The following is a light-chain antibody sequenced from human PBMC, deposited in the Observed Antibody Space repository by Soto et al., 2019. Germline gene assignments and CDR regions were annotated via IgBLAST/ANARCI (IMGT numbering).Light chain of an antibody. J-gene: IGKJ4*01. CDR2: DAF. Sequence: DIVLTQSPATLSLSPVERATLSCRASEILYNFLAWYQHRPGQVPRLLISDAFNRAPGVPARFNGSGSGTDFTLTISSLEPEDFAVYYCQHRTKWPLTFGGGTKVDI. V-gene: IGKV3-11*01. CDR1: EILYNF. CDR3: QHRTKWPLT.